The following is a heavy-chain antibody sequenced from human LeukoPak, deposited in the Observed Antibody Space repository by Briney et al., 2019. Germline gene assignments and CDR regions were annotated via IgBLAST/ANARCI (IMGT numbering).Heavy chain of an antibody. CDR2: ISYDGSNK. J-gene: IGHJ6*04. CDR1: GSTVSSDG. V-gene: IGHV3-30*12. Sequence: PGGAVSVSLAASGSTVSSDGMECGRRASGKGLKWVAVISYDGSNKYYADSVKGRFTISRDNSKNSLYLQMNSLRAEDTAVYYCAELGITMIGGVWGKGTTVTISS. CDR3: AELGITMIGGV. D-gene: IGHD3-10*02.